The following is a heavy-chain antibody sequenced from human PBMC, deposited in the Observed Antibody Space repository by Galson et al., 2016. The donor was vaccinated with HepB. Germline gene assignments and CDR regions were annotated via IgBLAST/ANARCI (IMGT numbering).Heavy chain of an antibody. J-gene: IGHJ4*02. D-gene: IGHD2-2*01. CDR3: ARERYSSKWYPSGPLDS. V-gene: IGHV3-23*01. CDR1: GFSFSSFA. CDR2: ISGSGDIT. Sequence: SLRLSCAASGFSFSSFAMSWVRQAPGKGLEWVSVISGSGDITHYADSVKGRFAISRDNSKNTLYLQMNSLRAEDTAVYYCARERYSSKWYPSGPLDSWGQGTLVTVSS.